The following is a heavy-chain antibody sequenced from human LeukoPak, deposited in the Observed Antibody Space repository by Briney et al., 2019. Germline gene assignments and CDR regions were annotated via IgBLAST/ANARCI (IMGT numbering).Heavy chain of an antibody. D-gene: IGHD3-3*01. CDR2: IYSSSSYI. V-gene: IGHV3-21*01. Sequence: PGGSLRLSRAASGFPFSSYSMNWVRPAPGKGLGWVSSIYSSSSYIYYADSVKGRFTISRDNAKNSLYLQMNSLRAEDTAVYYCAREGEYYDFWSGTWRPLNMDVWGQGTTVTVSS. CDR1: GFPFSSYS. CDR3: AREGEYYDFWSGTWRPLNMDV. J-gene: IGHJ6*02.